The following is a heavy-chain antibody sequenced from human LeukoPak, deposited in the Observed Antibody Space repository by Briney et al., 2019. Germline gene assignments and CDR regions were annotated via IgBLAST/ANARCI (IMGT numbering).Heavy chain of an antibody. CDR1: GFTFSSYA. Sequence: PGRSLRLSCAASGFTFSSYAMHWVRQAPGKGLEWVAFIRYDGSNKYYADSVKGRFTISRDNSKNTLYLQMNSLRAEDTAVYYCANFGSEWELLDYWGQGTLVTVSS. CDR3: ANFGSEWELLDY. D-gene: IGHD1-26*01. CDR2: IRYDGSNK. J-gene: IGHJ4*02. V-gene: IGHV3-30*04.